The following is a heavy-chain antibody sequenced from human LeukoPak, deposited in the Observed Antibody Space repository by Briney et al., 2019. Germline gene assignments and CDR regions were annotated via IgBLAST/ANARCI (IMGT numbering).Heavy chain of an antibody. CDR2: ISYDGSNK. CDR3: ARSDYSNYGPYYYYGMDV. Sequence: GRSLRLSCAASGFTFSSYAMHWVRQAPGKGLEWVAVISYDGSNKYYADSVKGRFTISRDNSKNTLYLQMNSLRVEDTAVYYCARSDYSNYGPYYYYGMDVWGQGTTVTVSS. J-gene: IGHJ6*02. V-gene: IGHV3-30*04. D-gene: IGHD4-11*01. CDR1: GFTFSSYA.